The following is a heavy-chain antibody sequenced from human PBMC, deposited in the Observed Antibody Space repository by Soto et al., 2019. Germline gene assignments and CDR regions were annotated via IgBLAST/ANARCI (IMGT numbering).Heavy chain of an antibody. D-gene: IGHD3-3*01. Sequence: LSLTCAVYGGSFSGYYWSWIRQPPGKGLEWIGEINHSGSTNYNPSLKSRVTISVDTSKNQFSLKLSSVTAADTAVYYCARGTAKYDFWSGYYLEGYGMDVWGQGTTVTVSS. CDR3: ARGTAKYDFWSGYYLEGYGMDV. CDR1: GGSFSGYY. V-gene: IGHV4-34*01. CDR2: INHSGST. J-gene: IGHJ6*02.